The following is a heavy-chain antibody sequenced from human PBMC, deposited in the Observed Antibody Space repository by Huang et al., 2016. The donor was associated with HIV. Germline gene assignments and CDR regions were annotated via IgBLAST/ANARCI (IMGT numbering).Heavy chain of an antibody. V-gene: IGHV3-30*18. CDR2: TGYDGTNN. CDR3: AKDPDGTGSNSYYFEY. J-gene: IGHJ4*01. Sequence: SSYGMHWVRQAPGKGLEWVAVTGYDGTNNYYADSVKGRFTISRDNSKKTLYLQMNTLRAEDTAVYYCAKDPDGTGSNSYYFEYWGQEPWAPSPQ. CDR1: SSYG. D-gene: IGHD3-10*01.